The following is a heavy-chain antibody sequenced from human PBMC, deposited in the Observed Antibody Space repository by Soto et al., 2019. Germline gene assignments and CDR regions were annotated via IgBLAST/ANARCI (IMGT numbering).Heavy chain of an antibody. Sequence: ASVKVSCKASGYTFTGYYMHWVRQAPGQGLEWMGWINPNSGGTNYAQKFQGWVTMTRDTSISTAYMELSRLRSDDTAVYYCARADYYYDSSGYYYFDYWGQGTLVTISS. D-gene: IGHD3-22*01. J-gene: IGHJ4*02. CDR3: ARADYYYDSSGYYYFDY. CDR1: GYTFTGYY. V-gene: IGHV1-2*04. CDR2: INPNSGGT.